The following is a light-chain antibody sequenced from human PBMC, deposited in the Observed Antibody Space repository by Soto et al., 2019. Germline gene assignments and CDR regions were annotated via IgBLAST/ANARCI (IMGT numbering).Light chain of an antibody. Sequence: QSALTQPASVSGSPGQSITISCTGSSSDVGAYNYVSWYQQHPGQAPKLIIYDVTDRPSGVSNRFSGSKSDNTASLTISGLQAGDEADYCCSSYTTSSTRVFGTGTKVTVL. CDR3: SSYTTSSTRV. J-gene: IGLJ1*01. CDR1: SSDVGAYNY. CDR2: DVT. V-gene: IGLV2-14*03.